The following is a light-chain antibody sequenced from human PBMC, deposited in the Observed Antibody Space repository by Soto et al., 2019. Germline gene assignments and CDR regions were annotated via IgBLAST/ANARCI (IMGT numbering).Light chain of an antibody. V-gene: IGLV2-8*01. Sequence: QSALTQPPSASGSPGQSVTISCTGTSSDVGGYNYVSWYQQHPGKAPKLMIYEVSKRPSGVPDRFSGSKSANTASLTVSGLLTEDEADYYCSSYAGSNHFAVFGTGTKVTVL. J-gene: IGLJ1*01. CDR1: SSDVGGYNY. CDR2: EVS. CDR3: SSYAGSNHFAV.